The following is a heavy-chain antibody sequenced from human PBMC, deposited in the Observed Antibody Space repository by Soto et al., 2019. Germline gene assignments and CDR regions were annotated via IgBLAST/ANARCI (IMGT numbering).Heavy chain of an antibody. D-gene: IGHD3-16*02. J-gene: IGHJ4*02. CDR1: GGTFSSYA. CDR3: SRVGIGELSLYAWDY. V-gene: IGHV1-69*01. Sequence: QVQLVQSGAEVKKPGSSVKVSCKASGGTFSSYAISWVRQAPGQGLEGMGGIIPIFGTANYAQKFQGRVTITADESTSTDYIELSSLRSEDTAVYYCSRVGIGELSLYAWDYWGQGTLVTVSS. CDR2: IIPIFGTA.